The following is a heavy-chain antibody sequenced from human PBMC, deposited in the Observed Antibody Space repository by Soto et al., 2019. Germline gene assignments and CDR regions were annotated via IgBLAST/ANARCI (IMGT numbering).Heavy chain of an antibody. V-gene: IGHV3-23*01. CDR3: AKSDDILTGYYSDLRYYYYMDV. D-gene: IGHD3-9*01. CDR1: GFTFSSYA. Sequence: PGESLKISCAASGFTFSSYAMSWVRQAPGKGLEWVSAISGSGGSTYYADSVKGRFTISRDNSKNTLYLQMNSLRAEDTAVYYCAKSDDILTGYYSDLRYYYYMDVWGKGTTVTVSS. CDR2: ISGSGGST. J-gene: IGHJ6*03.